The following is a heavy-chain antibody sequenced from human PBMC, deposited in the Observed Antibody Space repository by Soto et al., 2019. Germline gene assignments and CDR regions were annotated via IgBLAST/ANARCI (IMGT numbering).Heavy chain of an antibody. V-gene: IGHV1-18*01. D-gene: IGHD3-10*01. CDR3: ARIVTTVKTMVRGQTGYYYYGMDV. CDR2: ISAYNGNT. J-gene: IGHJ6*02. Sequence: GASVKVSCKASGYTFTSYGISWVRQAPGQGLEWMGWISAYNGNTNYTQKLQGRVTVTTDTSTTTAYMELRSLRSDDTAVYYCARIVTTVKTMVRGQTGYYYYGMDVWGQGTTVTVSS. CDR1: GYTFTSYG.